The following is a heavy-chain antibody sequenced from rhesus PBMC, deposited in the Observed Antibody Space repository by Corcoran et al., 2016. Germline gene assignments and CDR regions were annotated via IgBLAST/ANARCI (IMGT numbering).Heavy chain of an antibody. CDR3: ASEDDYGYYDTAAFDF. CDR2: ISGSSGST. J-gene: IGHJ3*01. CDR1: GGSISSSNW. Sequence: QVQLQESGPGLVKPSETLSLTCAVSGGSISSSNWWSWIRQPPGKGLEWIGYISGSSGSTYYNPSLKSRVTISTDTAKNQFSLKLSSVTAADTAVYYCASEDDYGYYDTAAFDFWGQGLRVTVSS. D-gene: IGHD3-9*01. V-gene: IGHV4-65*01.